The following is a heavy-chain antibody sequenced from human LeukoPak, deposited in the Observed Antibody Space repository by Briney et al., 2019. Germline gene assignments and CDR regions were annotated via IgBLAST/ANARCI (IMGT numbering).Heavy chain of an antibody. CDR3: ARVRGGYYDSSGYFPPDY. Sequence: PGGSLRLSCAASGFTFSSYSMNWVRQAPGKGLEWVSSISSSSSYIYYADSVKGRFTISRDNAKNSLYLQMNSLRAEDTAVYYCARVRGGYYDSSGYFPPDYWGQGTLVTVSS. CDR1: GFTFSSYS. D-gene: IGHD3-22*01. V-gene: IGHV3-21*01. CDR2: ISSSSSYI. J-gene: IGHJ4*02.